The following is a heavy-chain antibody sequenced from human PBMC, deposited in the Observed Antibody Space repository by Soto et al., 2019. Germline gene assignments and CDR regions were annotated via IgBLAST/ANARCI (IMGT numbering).Heavy chain of an antibody. J-gene: IGHJ3*02. CDR1: GGSISSYY. CDR3: ARERYYYDSSGYGAAFDI. Sequence: PSETLSLTCTVAGGSISSYYWSWIRQPPGKGLEWIGYIYYSGSTNYNPSLKSRVTISVDTSKNQFSLKLSSVTAADTAVYYCARERYYYDSSGYGAAFDIWGQGTMVTVSS. D-gene: IGHD3-22*01. CDR2: IYYSGST. V-gene: IGHV4-59*01.